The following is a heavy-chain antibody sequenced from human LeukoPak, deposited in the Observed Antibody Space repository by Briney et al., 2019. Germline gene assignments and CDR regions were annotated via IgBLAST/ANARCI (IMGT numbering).Heavy chain of an antibody. Sequence: SQTLSLTCTVSGGSINSGGYYWSWIRQHPGKGLEWIGYIYYSGSTYYSPSLQSRVTISMDTSKNQFSLKLSSVTAADTAVYYCARRAPSAGYFDLWGRGTLVTVSS. CDR1: GGSINSGGYY. CDR3: ARRAPSAGYFDL. CDR2: IYYSGST. V-gene: IGHV4-31*03. J-gene: IGHJ2*01.